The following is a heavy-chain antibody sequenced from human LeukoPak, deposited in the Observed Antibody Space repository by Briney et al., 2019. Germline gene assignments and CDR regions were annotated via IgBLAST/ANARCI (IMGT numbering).Heavy chain of an antibody. CDR1: GFTFSSYW. D-gene: IGHD3-3*01. J-gene: IGHJ4*02. Sequence: QPGGSLRLSCAASGFTFSSYWMSWVRQAPGKGLEWVANIKQDGSEKYYVDSVKGRFTISRDNAKYSLYLQMNSLRAEDTAVYYCARVGVTIFGVVTNFDYWGQGTLVTVSS. V-gene: IGHV3-7*01. CDR2: IKQDGSEK. CDR3: ARVGVTIFGVVTNFDY.